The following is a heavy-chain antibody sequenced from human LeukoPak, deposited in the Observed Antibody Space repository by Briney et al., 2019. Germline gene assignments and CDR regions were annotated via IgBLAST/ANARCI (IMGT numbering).Heavy chain of an antibody. J-gene: IGHJ4*02. Sequence: ASVKVSCKASGYTFTGYYMHWVRQAPGQGLEWMGWINPNSGGTNHAQKLQGRVTMTRDTSISTAYMELSRLRSDDTAVYYCARDFSHYDILTGYHYYFDYWGQGTLVTVSS. CDR1: GYTFTGYY. D-gene: IGHD3-9*01. CDR3: ARDFSHYDILTGYHYYFDY. CDR2: INPNSGGT. V-gene: IGHV1-2*02.